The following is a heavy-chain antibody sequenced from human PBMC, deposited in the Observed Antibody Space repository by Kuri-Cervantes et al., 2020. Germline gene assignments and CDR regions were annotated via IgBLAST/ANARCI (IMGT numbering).Heavy chain of an antibody. Sequence: GGSLRLSCAASGFTFSSYGMNWVRQAPGKGLEWVAVISYDGSNKYYADSVKGRFTISRDNSKNTLYLQMNSLRAEDTAVYYCAKEKAYSSTYYYGMDVWGQGTTVTVSS. D-gene: IGHD6-13*01. J-gene: IGHJ6*02. CDR3: AKEKAYSSTYYYGMDV. V-gene: IGHV3-30*18. CDR2: ISYDGSNK. CDR1: GFTFSSYG.